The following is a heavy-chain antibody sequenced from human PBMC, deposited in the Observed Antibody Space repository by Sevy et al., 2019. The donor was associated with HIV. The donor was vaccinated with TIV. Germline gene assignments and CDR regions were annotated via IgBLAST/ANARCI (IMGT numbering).Heavy chain of an antibody. Sequence: GGSLRLSCAGSGFTFSSYAMSWVRQAPGKGLEWVSAISGSGGSTYYADSVKGRFTISRDNSKNTLYLQMNSLRAEDTAVYYCAKDRVHRYCSGGSCSPSFFDYWGQGTLVTVSS. CDR2: ISGSGGST. D-gene: IGHD2-15*01. J-gene: IGHJ4*02. V-gene: IGHV3-23*01. CDR1: GFTFSSYA. CDR3: AKDRVHRYCSGGSCSPSFFDY.